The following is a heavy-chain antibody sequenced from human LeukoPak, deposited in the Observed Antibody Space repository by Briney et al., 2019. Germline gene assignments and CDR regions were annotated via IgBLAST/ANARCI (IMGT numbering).Heavy chain of an antibody. J-gene: IGHJ6*03. V-gene: IGHV4-4*07. CDR3: ARNGLETIPYYYYYMDV. CDR2: IYSSGST. D-gene: IGHD2-2*02. CDR1: GGSMSSYY. Sequence: KSSQTLSPTWTVSGGSMSSYYSTWIRQPAGKGLEWIGRIYSSGSTNYNPSLKTRVTMSVDTSKNQFSLKLSSVTAADTAVYYCARNGLETIPYYYYYMDVWGKGTTVTISS.